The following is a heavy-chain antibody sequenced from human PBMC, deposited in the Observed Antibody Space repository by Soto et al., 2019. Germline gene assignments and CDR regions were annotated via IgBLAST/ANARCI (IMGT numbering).Heavy chain of an antibody. V-gene: IGHV3-48*03. CDR1: GFPFRSYE. CDR2: ITSSSDAI. D-gene: IGHD3-22*01. Sequence: GGSRRLSCAVSGFPFRSYEMNWFRQAPGKGPEWVSYITSSSDAIYYADSVKGRFTISRDNSKNTLYLQMNSLRAEDTAVYYCANKATSTDYYPFDYWGQGSLVTVSS. J-gene: IGHJ4*02. CDR3: ANKATSTDYYPFDY.